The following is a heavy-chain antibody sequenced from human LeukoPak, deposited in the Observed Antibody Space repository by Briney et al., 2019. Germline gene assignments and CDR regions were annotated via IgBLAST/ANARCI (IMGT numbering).Heavy chain of an antibody. V-gene: IGHV4-59*01. D-gene: IGHD6-19*01. CDR3: ARAEKAVTGTLDS. CDR1: GDSISNYY. J-gene: IGHJ4*02. CDR2: MYNRGST. Sequence: SETLSLTCTVSGDSISNYYWSWIRQSPGKELEWIGYMYNRGSTIYNPSLKSRVTISTDTSKNQFSLRLTSVTAADTAVYCARAEKAVTGTLDSWGQGTLITVPS.